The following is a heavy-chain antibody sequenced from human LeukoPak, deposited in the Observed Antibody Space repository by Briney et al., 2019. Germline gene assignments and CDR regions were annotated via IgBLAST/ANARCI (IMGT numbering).Heavy chain of an antibody. J-gene: IGHJ5*02. Sequence: KPSETLSLTCTVSGGSINNYYWSWIRQPPGKGLEWIGYIYYSGSTNYNPSLKSRVTMSVDTSKNQFSLRLSSVTAADTAVYYCTRHLPGATWFDPWGQGTQVTVSS. CDR2: IYYSGST. D-gene: IGHD1-26*01. CDR1: GGSINNYY. V-gene: IGHV4-59*08. CDR3: TRHLPGATWFDP.